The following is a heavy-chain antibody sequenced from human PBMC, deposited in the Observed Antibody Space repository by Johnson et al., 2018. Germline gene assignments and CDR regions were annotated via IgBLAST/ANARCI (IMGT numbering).Heavy chain of an antibody. CDR1: GGSISSYY. CDR2: IYTSGRT. J-gene: IGHJ4*02. Sequence: QVQLQESGPGLVKASETLSLTCTVSGGSISSYYWSWIRQPAGKGLEWIGRIYTSGRTTYTPSLKGRITMSVDTSKNHFSLKLTSVTAADTAVYYCARGYSAYGFDYWGQGTLVTVSS. V-gene: IGHV4-4*07. CDR3: ARGYSAYGFDY. D-gene: IGHD5-12*01.